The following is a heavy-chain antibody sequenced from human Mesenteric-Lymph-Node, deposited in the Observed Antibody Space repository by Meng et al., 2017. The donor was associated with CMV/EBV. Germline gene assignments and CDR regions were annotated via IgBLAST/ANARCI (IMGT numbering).Heavy chain of an antibody. CDR3: AKGPGYSSSWLDY. D-gene: IGHD6-13*01. J-gene: IGHJ4*02. CDR2: ISGSGGST. CDR1: GFTFSDYY. V-gene: IGHV3-23*01. Sequence: GESLKISCAASGFTFSDYYMNWVRQAPGKGLEWVSAISGSGGSTYYADSVKGRFTISRDNSKNTLYLQMNSLRAEDTAVYYCAKGPGYSSSWLDYWGQGTLVTVSS.